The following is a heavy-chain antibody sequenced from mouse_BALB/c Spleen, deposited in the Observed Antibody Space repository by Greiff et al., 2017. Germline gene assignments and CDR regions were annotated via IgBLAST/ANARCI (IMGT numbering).Heavy chain of an antibody. Sequence: EVQLVESGGGLVQPKGSLKLSCAASGFTFNTYAMNWVRQAPGKGLEWVARIRSKSNNYATYYADSVKDRFTISRDDSQSMLYLQINNLKTEDTAMYYCVRPSWDGGAMDYWGQGTSVTVSS. J-gene: IGHJ4*01. V-gene: IGHV10-1*02. CDR3: VRPSWDGGAMDY. CDR2: IRSKSNNYAT. CDR1: GFTFNTYA. D-gene: IGHD4-1*01.